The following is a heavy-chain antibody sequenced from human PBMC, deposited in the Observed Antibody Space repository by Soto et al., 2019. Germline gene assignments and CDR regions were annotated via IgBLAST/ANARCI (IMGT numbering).Heavy chain of an antibody. CDR2: IGPSGNT. D-gene: IGHD4-4*01. Sequence: EVQLLESGGDLVQPGGSLRLVCAASGFTFSKSGMRWVRQAPGQGLEWVSSIGPSGNTYYSDAVKGRFTISRDISKNTLFLQMDSLRAEDTATYYCAKLLHNSYYNVMDVWGQGTTVTVSS. CDR1: GFTFSKSG. J-gene: IGHJ6*02. CDR3: AKLLHNSYYNVMDV. V-gene: IGHV3-23*01.